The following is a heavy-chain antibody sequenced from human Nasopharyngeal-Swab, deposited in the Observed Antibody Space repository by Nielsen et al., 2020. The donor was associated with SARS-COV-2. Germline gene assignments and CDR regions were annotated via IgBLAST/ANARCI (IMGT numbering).Heavy chain of an antibody. Sequence: SETLSLTCVISRGIVSISSAAWDWIRQSPSKGLEWLGRTYYRSKWYNDYAVSVKSRITINPDTSKNQFSLHLNSVTPEDTAVYYCARARGAYGDYYYYYYTDVWGKGTTVTVSS. CDR1: RGIVSISSAA. CDR3: ARARGAYGDYYYYYYTDV. D-gene: IGHD4-17*01. CDR2: TYYRSKWYN. V-gene: IGHV6-1*01. J-gene: IGHJ6*03.